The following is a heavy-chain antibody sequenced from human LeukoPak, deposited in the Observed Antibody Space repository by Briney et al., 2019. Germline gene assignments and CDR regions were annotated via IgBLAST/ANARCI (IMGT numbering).Heavy chain of an antibody. CDR2: IYSGGST. CDR1: GFTVSSKY. D-gene: IGHD4-17*01. CDR3: ARLGPYGDYVGYFDY. V-gene: IGHV3-53*01. Sequence: PGGSLRLSCAASGFTVSSKYMSWVRQAPGKGLEWVSVIYSGGSTYYADSVKGRFTISRDNAKNSLYLQMNSLRAEDTAVYYCARLGPYGDYVGYFDYWGQGTLVTVSS. J-gene: IGHJ4*02.